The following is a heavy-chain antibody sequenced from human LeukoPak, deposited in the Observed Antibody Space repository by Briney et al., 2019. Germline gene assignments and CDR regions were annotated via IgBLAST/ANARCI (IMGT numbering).Heavy chain of an antibody. CDR3: AKAPPRAWVGYYFDY. CDR1: GGSISSYY. J-gene: IGHJ4*02. Sequence: ETLSLTCTVSGGSISSYYWSWVRQAPGKGLEWVSAISGSGGSTYYADSVKGRFTISRDNSKNTLYLQMNSLGAEDTAVYYCAKAPPRAWVGYYFDYWGQGTLVTVSS. D-gene: IGHD1-26*01. V-gene: IGHV3-23*01. CDR2: ISGSGGST.